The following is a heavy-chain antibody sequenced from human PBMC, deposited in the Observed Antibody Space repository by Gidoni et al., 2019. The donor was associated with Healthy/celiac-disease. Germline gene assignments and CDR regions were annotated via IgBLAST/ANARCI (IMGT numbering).Heavy chain of an antibody. CDR3: ARAGIVGARVFDY. V-gene: IGHV4-59*08. D-gene: IGHD1-26*01. J-gene: IGHJ4*02. CDR1: GCSISSYY. Sequence: QVQLQESGPGLVTPSETLSLTCTVSGCSISSYYWSWIRQPPGKGLEWIGYIYYSGSTKYNPSLKSRVTISVDTSKNQFSLKLSSVTAADTAVYYCARAGIVGARVFDYWGQGTLVTVSS. CDR2: IYYSGST.